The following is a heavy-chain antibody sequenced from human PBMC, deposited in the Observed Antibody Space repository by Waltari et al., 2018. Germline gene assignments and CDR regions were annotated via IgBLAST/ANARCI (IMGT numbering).Heavy chain of an antibody. D-gene: IGHD3-3*01. CDR2: INAGNGNT. V-gene: IGHV1-3*01. J-gene: IGHJ4*02. CDR1: GNPFPSYA. Sequence: QVQLVQSGAEGKKPGASVKVSCNASGNPFPSYAMHWVRQAPGQRLEWMGWINAGNGNTKYSQKFQGRVTITRDTSASTAYMELSSLRSEDTAVYYCASGPYDFWSGLYDWGQGTLVTVSS. CDR3: ASGPYDFWSGLYD.